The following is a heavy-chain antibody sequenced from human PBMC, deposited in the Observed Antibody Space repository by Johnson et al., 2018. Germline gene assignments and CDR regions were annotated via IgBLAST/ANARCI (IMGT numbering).Heavy chain of an antibody. J-gene: IGHJ6*02. V-gene: IGHV3-23*04. CDR3: AREAVAGQMGMDV. CDR1: GFTFSGYA. D-gene: IGHD6-19*01. Sequence: QLVESGGGLVQPGGSLRLSCAASGFTFSGYAMNWVRQAPGKGLEWVSVISNSGDNSYYADSVKGRFTISRDNSKSTLFLQMNNLRAEDTAVYYCAREAVAGQMGMDVWGQGTTVTVSS. CDR2: ISNSGDNS.